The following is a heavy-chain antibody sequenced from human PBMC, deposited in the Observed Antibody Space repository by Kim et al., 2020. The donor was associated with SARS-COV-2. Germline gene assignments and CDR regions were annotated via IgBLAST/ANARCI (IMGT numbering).Heavy chain of an antibody. Sequence: SVKVSCKSSGGTFSSYAISWVRQAPGQGLEWMGGIIPIFGTANYAQKFQGRVTITADESTSTAYMELSSLRSEDTAVYYCARDGAVAGLALDYWGQGTLVTVSS. CDR1: GGTFSSYA. CDR3: ARDGAVAGLALDY. J-gene: IGHJ4*02. CDR2: IIPIFGTA. V-gene: IGHV1-69*13. D-gene: IGHD6-19*01.